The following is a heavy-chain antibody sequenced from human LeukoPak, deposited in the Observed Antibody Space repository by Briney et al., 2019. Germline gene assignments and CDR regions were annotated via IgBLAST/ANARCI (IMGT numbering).Heavy chain of an antibody. CDR3: ARHFGGSYKDAFDI. Sequence: PSETLSLTCTVSGGSISSSSYYWGWIRQPPGKGLEWIGSIYYSGSTYYNPSLKSRVTISVDTSKNQFSLKLSSVTAADTAVYYCARHFGGSYKDAFDIWGQGTMVTVSS. CDR2: IYYSGST. J-gene: IGHJ3*02. CDR1: GGSISSSSYY. D-gene: IGHD1-26*01. V-gene: IGHV4-39*01.